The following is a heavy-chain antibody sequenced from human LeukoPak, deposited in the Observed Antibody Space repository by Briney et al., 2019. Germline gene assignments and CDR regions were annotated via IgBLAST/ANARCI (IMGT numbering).Heavy chain of an antibody. CDR2: ISNSGSYI. CDR1: GFSFSTYA. D-gene: IGHD3-22*01. CDR3: ARRPTTYYDYYSYHAMDV. J-gene: IGHJ6*02. V-gene: IGHV3-21*01. Sequence: PGGSLRLSCVASGFSFSTYAMNWVRQAPGKGLEWVSSISNSGSYIYYADPVKGRFTISRDDAKKLVYLQMNRLRAEDTAVYYCARRPTTYYDYYSYHAMDVWGQGTTVTVSS.